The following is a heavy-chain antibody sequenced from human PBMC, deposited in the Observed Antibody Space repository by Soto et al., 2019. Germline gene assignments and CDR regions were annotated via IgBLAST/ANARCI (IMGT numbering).Heavy chain of an antibody. CDR3: AAGGGLPRYY. CDR2: IYYSGST. D-gene: IGHD5-12*01. V-gene: IGHV4-61*01. CDR1: GGSVSSGSYY. Sequence: SETLSLTCTVSGGSVSSGSYYWSWIRQPPGKGLEWIGYIYYSGSTNYNPSLKSRVTISVDTSKNQFSLKLGSVTAADTAVYYCAAGGGLPRYYWGQGTLVTVSS. J-gene: IGHJ4*02.